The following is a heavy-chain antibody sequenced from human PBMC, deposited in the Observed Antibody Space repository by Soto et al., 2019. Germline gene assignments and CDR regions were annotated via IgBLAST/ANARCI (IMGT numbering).Heavy chain of an antibody. J-gene: IGHJ5*02. CDR1: GGSVSSVNYY. CDR3: ARQVLRRLSWFDT. Sequence: SETLSLTCTVSGGSVSSVNYYWAWIRQPPGKGLESIGSVYHTGGTYYNPSLKSRLTISVDTSRNQFPLKLTSVTAADTAVYYCARQVLRRLSWFDTWGQGSLVTVSS. V-gene: IGHV4-39*01. CDR2: VYHTGGT. D-gene: IGHD3-16*01.